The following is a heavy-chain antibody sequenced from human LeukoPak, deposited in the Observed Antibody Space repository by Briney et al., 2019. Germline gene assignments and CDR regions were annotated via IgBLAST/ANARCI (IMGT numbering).Heavy chain of an antibody. CDR3: AVPTTTETTDYFDY. CDR2: INSDGSST. CDR1: GFTFSSYW. V-gene: IGHV3-74*01. Sequence: GGCLRLSCAASGFTFSSYWMHWVRQAPGKGLVWVSRINSDGSSTSYADSVKGRFAISRDNAKNTLYLQMNSLRAEDTAVYYCAVPTTTETTDYFDYWGQGTLVTVSS. D-gene: IGHD4-17*01. J-gene: IGHJ4*02.